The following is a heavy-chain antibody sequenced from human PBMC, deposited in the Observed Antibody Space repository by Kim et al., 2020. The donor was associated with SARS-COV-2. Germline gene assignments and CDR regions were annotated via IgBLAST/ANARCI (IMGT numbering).Heavy chain of an antibody. D-gene: IGHD1-20*01. CDR3: ARDDSEITNYPPLHHGLEV. J-gene: IGHJ6*02. Sequence: GGSLRLSCAASGFTFSNYAIHWVRQAPGKGLEWVAVISFDGRNKHYADSVKGRFAISRDNSKNTVNVQINSLRAEDTAVYYCARDDSEITNYPPLHHGLEVWGQGTRVTVSS. CDR1: GFTFSNYA. CDR2: ISFDGRNK. V-gene: IGHV3-30*09.